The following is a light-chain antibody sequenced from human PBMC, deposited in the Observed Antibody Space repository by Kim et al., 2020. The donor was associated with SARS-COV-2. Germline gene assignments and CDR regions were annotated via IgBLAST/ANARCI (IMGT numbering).Light chain of an antibody. Sequence: SGEGGYTIRWRGHRSITNSLSWYQQTPGTVPQLLFYASSALQSGLPSRFSGSGAGTYFTLTISSLQAEDATTYCCQKYNSAPWTFGQGTRVDIK. CDR2: ASS. CDR1: RSITNS. V-gene: IGKV1-27*01. J-gene: IGKJ1*01. CDR3: QKYNSAPWT.